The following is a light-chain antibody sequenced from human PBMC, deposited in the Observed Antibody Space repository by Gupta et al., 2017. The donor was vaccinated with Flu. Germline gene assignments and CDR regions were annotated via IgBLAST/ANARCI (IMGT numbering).Light chain of an antibody. CDR1: SPNIGAGFH. CDR3: HTQDSSLSSWV. CDR2: ANN. V-gene: IGLV1-40*01. J-gene: IGLJ3*02. Sequence: VLTQPPSVSGAPAQRVTIPCTGISPNIGAGFHVHWYQQLTGTDPRLVINANNKRRSGVPDRFSCATSGTSASLAITGRRADDEADYYCHTQDSSLSSWVFGGGTKLTVL.